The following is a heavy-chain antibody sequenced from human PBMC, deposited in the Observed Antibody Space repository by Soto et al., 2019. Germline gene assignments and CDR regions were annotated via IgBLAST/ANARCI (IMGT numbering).Heavy chain of an antibody. V-gene: IGHV1-69*01. Sequence: QVQLVQSGAEVKKPGSSVKVSCKASGGTFSSYAISWVRQAPGQGLEWMGGIIPISGTANYAQKFQGRVTITADESTSTAYMELSSRRSEDTAVDYCARDALWNYYYSRGPNWFDPWGQGTLVTVSS. D-gene: IGHD3-22*01. CDR2: IIPISGTA. CDR1: GGTFSSYA. CDR3: ARDALWNYYYSRGPNWFDP. J-gene: IGHJ5*02.